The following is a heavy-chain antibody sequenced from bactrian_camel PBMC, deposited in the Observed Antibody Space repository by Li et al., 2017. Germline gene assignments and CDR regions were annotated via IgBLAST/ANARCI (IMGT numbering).Heavy chain of an antibody. CDR1: GYTFSIYG. CDR3: AAAPCPVYSSFAD. CDR2: LYLEDDMT. V-gene: IGHV3S40*01. Sequence: VQLVESGGGSVQAGGSLRLSCAASGYTFSIYGMGWFRQVPGKERERVATLYLEDDMTYYSDSVKGRFTIPQPNAKNANSMSLQMHNLEPEDTAMYYCAAAPCPVYSSFADWGPGTQVTVS. J-gene: IGHJ4*01.